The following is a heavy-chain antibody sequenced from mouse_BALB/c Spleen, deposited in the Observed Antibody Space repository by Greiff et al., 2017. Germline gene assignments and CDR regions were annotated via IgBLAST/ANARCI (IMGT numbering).Heavy chain of an antibody. D-gene: IGHD1-2*01. J-gene: IGHJ4*01. Sequence: QVQLQQSGPGLVAPSQSLSITCTVSGFSLTGYGVNWVRQPPGKGLEWLGMIWGDGSTDYNSALKSRLSISKDNSKSQVFLKMNSLQTDDTARYYCAREATGPLYAMDYWGQGTSVTVSS. CDR3: AREATGPLYAMDY. CDR2: IWGDGST. V-gene: IGHV2-6-7*01. CDR1: GFSLTGYG.